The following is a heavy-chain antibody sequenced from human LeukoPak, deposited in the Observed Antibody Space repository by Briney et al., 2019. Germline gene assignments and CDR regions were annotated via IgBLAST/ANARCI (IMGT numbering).Heavy chain of an antibody. Sequence: SETLSLTCTVSNGSISSYHWSWVRQPPGKGLEWIGYILTSGATNYNPSLKSRLTISVDTSKNQLTLKLSSVPAADTAVYYCARLRVSGSYLYYFDYWGQGTLVTVSS. CDR2: ILTSGAT. CDR3: ARLRVSGSYLYYFDY. V-gene: IGHV4-4*09. CDR1: NGSISSYH. D-gene: IGHD1-26*01. J-gene: IGHJ4*02.